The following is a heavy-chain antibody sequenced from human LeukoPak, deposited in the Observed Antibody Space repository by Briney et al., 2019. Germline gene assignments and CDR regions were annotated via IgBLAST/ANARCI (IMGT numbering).Heavy chain of an antibody. CDR2: LIPILGIA. CDR3: AGLLANLTDYYYGMDV. Sequence: SVKVSCKASGGTFSSYAISWVRQAPGQGLEWMGRLIPILGIANYAQKFQGRVTITADKSTSTAYMELSSLRSEDTAVYYCAGLLANLTDYYYGMDVWGQGTTVTVSS. J-gene: IGHJ6*02. CDR1: GGTFSSYA. D-gene: IGHD1-14*01. V-gene: IGHV1-69*04.